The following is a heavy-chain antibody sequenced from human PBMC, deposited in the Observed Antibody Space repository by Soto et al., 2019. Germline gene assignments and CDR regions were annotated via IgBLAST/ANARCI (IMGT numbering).Heavy chain of an antibody. J-gene: IGHJ6*02. CDR3: ARDHAYYDFWSGYQVYYYYGMDV. D-gene: IGHD3-3*01. CDR1: GFTFSSYS. V-gene: IGHV3-21*01. Sequence: EVQLVESGGGLVKPGGSLRLSCAASGFTFSSYSMNWVRQAPGKGLEWVSPISSSSSYIYYADSVKGRFTISRDNAKNSLYLQMDSLRAEDTAVYYCARDHAYYDFWSGYQVYYYYGMDVWGQGTTVNVSS. CDR2: ISSSSSYI.